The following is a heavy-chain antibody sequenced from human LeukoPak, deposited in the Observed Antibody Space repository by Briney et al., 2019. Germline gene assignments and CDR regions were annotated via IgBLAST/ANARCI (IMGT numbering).Heavy chain of an antibody. CDR2: VYYSGNT. Sequence: PSETLSLTCTVSGGSISSYYWSWIRQPPGKGLEWIGYVYYSGNTNYNPSLKSRVTISVDTSKNQFSLKLSSVTAADTAVYYCARAQDDPSAFDYWGQGTLVAVSS. D-gene: IGHD5-24*01. J-gene: IGHJ4*02. V-gene: IGHV4-59*01. CDR1: GGSISSYY. CDR3: ARAQDDPSAFDY.